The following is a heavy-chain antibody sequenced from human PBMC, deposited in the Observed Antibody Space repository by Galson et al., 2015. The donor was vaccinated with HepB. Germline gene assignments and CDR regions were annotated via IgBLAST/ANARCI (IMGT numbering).Heavy chain of an antibody. CDR1: GFTFSDYY. CDR3: ARVPYSNYVGGYYYYMDV. D-gene: IGHD4-11*01. Sequence: SLRLSCAASGFTFSDYYMSWIRQAPGKGLEWVSCISSSGSTIYYADSVKGRFTISRDNAKNSLYLQMNSLRAEDTAVYYCARVPYSNYVGGYYYYMDVWGKGTTVTVSS. J-gene: IGHJ6*03. V-gene: IGHV3-11*01. CDR2: ISSSGSTI.